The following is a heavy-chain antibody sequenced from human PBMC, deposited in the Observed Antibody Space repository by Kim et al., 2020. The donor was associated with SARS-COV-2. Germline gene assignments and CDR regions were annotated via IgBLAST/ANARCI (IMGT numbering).Heavy chain of an antibody. J-gene: IGHJ4*02. CDR2: RT. V-gene: IGHV4-39*07. D-gene: IGHD5-12*01. Sequence: RTYYTPSLKGRVTISVDTSKNEFSLKVRSVTASDTAVYYCATVGYSGPDYWGQGTLVTVSS. CDR3: ATVGYSGPDY.